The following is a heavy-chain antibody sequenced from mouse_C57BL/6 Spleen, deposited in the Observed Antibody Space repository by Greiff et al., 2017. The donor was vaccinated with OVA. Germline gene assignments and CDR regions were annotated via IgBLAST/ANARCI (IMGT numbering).Heavy chain of an antibody. CDR1: GYSFTGYY. V-gene: IGHV1-42*01. J-gene: IGHJ3*01. D-gene: IGHD2-1*01. CDR2: INPSTGGT. Sequence: EVKLQESGPELVKPGASVKISCKASGYSFTGYYMNWVKQSPEKSLEWIGEINPSTGGTTYNQKFKAKATLTVDKSSSTAYMQLKSLTSEDSAVYYCARFYYGNSAWFAYWGQGTLVTVSA. CDR3: ARFYYGNSAWFAY.